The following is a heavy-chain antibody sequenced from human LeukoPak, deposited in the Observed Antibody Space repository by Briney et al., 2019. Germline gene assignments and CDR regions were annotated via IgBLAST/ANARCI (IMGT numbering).Heavy chain of an antibody. D-gene: IGHD4-17*01. V-gene: IGHV2-5*01. J-gene: IGHJ4*02. CDR1: GFSLSTTGVG. CDR2: IYWNDDE. Sequence: SGPTLVKPTQTLTLTCTFSGFSLSTTGVGVGWIRQPPGKALEWLAAIYWNDDERYRPSLKSRLTITKDTSKNQVVLRMTNMDPVDTGTYYCAHVTYGDPGGWGQGTLVTVSS. CDR3: AHVTYGDPGG.